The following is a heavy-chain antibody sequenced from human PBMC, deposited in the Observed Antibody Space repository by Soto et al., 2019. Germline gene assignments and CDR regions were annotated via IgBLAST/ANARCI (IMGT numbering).Heavy chain of an antibody. Sequence: GESLKISCTGSGYSFASYWIGWVRQMPGKGLEWMGIIYPGDSDTRYSPSFQGQVTISADKSINTAYLQWSSLKASDTAIYYCERPYAVPPLYFFDYWGQGTLVTVSS. CDR2: IYPGDSDT. CDR3: ERPYAVPPLYFFDY. J-gene: IGHJ4*02. D-gene: IGHD2-2*01. V-gene: IGHV5-51*01. CDR1: GYSFASYW.